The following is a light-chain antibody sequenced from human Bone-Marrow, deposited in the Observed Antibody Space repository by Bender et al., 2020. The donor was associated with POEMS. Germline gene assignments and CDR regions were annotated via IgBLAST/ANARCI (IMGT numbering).Light chain of an antibody. CDR1: SSDVGGYNY. CDR3: TSYASSNTYV. Sequence: QSVLTQPASVSGSPGQSITISCTGTSSDVGGYNYVSWYQLHPGKAPKLVIYDVSHRPSGVSSRFSGSKSANTASLTISGLQAEDEADYYCTSYASSNTYVFGTGTKVTVL. J-gene: IGLJ1*01. V-gene: IGLV2-14*01. CDR2: DVS.